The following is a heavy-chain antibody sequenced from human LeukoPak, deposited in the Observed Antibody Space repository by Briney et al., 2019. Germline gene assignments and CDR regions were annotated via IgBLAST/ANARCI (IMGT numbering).Heavy chain of an antibody. CDR2: IRNDGGKT. Sequence: GGSLRLSCVGSTFTFSDYGMHWVRQAPGKGLEWVAFIRNDGGKTYYADSAKGRFTISRDNSRHTLYLQMNSLRAEDTAVYYCASYVSPYYYDSSGYDAFDIWGQGTMVTVSS. CDR3: ASYVSPYYYDSSGYDAFDI. CDR1: TFTFSDYG. V-gene: IGHV3-30*02. J-gene: IGHJ3*02. D-gene: IGHD3-22*01.